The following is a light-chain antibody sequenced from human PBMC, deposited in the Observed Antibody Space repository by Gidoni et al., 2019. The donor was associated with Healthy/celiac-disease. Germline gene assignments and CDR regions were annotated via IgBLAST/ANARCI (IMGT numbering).Light chain of an antibody. Sequence: DIVMTQSPDSLAVSLGERATINCKSSQSVLYSSNNKNYLAWYQQKPRQPPKLLIYWASTRESGVPHRCSGSGSGTDFPLTISSLQAEDVAVYYCQQYYSTWTFGQGTKVEIK. J-gene: IGKJ1*01. CDR2: WAS. V-gene: IGKV4-1*01. CDR3: QQYYSTWT. CDR1: QSVLYSSNNKNY.